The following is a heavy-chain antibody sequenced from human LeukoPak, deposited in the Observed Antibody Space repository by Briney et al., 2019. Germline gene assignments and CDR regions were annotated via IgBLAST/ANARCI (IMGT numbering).Heavy chain of an antibody. V-gene: IGHV1-69*05. D-gene: IGHD6-13*01. CDR1: GGTFSSYA. Sequence: ASVKVSCKASGGTFSSYAISWVRQAPGQGLEWVGRIIPIFGTANYAQKFQGRVTITTDESTSTAYMELSSLRSEDTAVYYCARGGIAAAGTMNYWGQGTLVTVSS. J-gene: IGHJ4*02. CDR2: IIPIFGTA. CDR3: ARGGIAAAGTMNY.